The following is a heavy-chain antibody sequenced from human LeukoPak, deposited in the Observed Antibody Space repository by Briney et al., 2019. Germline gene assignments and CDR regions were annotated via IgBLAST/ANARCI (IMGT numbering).Heavy chain of an antibody. D-gene: IGHD2-15*01. CDR3: AREGAGQAAYDY. Sequence: SQTLSLTCTVSGGSISSGGYYWSWIRQHPGKGLEWIGYIYYSGSTYYYPSLKSRVTISVDTSKNQFSLKLSSVTAADTAVYYCAREGAGQAAYDYWGQGTLVTVSS. CDR2: IYYSGST. J-gene: IGHJ4*01. CDR1: GGSISSGGYY. V-gene: IGHV4-31*03.